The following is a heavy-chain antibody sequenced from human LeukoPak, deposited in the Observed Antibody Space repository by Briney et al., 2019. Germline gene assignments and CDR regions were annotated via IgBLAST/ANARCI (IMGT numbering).Heavy chain of an antibody. CDR3: ARRISSGWSKGFDY. CDR1: GGPFSGYY. Sequence: SETLSLTCAVYGGPFSGYYWSWMRQPPGKGLEWIGEINHSGSTNYNPSLKSRVTISVDASKNHFSLKLSSVTAADTAMYYCARRISSGWSKGFDYWGQGTLVTLSS. D-gene: IGHD6-19*01. CDR2: INHSGST. V-gene: IGHV4-34*01. J-gene: IGHJ4*02.